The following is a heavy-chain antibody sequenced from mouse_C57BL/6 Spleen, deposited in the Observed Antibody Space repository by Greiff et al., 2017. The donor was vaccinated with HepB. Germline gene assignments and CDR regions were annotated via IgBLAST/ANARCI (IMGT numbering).Heavy chain of an antibody. Sequence: EVKVEESGPGLVKPSQSLSLTCSVTGYSITSGYYWNWIRQFPGNKLEWMGYISYDGSNNYNPSLKNRISITRDTSKNQFFLKLNSVTTEDTATYYCAKFYYDYDDGGNYYAMDYWGQGTSVTVSS. CDR3: AKFYYDYDDGGNYYAMDY. J-gene: IGHJ4*01. D-gene: IGHD2-4*01. V-gene: IGHV3-6*01. CDR2: ISYDGSN. CDR1: GYSITSGYY.